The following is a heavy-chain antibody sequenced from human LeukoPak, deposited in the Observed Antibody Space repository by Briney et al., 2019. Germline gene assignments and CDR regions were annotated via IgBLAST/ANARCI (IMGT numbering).Heavy chain of an antibody. CDR3: AGERNCGGDCYQGSWFDP. CDR1: GFTFNSHE. CDR2: ITSSGGIT. D-gene: IGHD2-21*02. Sequence: PGGSLRLSCAASGFTFNSHEMHWVRQAPGKGLEGVSYITSSGGITYYADSVKGRFTVSRDNAKNSLFLQMNSLRAEDTAIYYCAGERNCGGDCYQGSWFDPSGQGTLVTVSS. J-gene: IGHJ5*02. V-gene: IGHV3-48*03.